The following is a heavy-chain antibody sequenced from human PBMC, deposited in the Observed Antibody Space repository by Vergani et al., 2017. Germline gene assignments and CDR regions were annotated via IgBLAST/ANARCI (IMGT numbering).Heavy chain of an antibody. CDR2: INWNGGSI. Sequence: EVQLVESGGGVVRPGGSLRLSCAASGFTFDDYGMSLVRQAPGRGLEWVSGINWNGGSIVYADSVKGRFTISRDNAKNSLYLQMNSLRAEDTDLYYCARDFLWFGELLNPNWFDPWGQGTLVTVSS. J-gene: IGHJ5*02. D-gene: IGHD3-10*01. CDR3: ARDFLWFGELLNPNWFDP. V-gene: IGHV3-20*04. CDR1: GFTFDDYG.